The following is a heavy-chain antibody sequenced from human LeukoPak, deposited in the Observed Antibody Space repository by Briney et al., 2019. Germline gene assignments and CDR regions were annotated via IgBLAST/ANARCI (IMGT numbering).Heavy chain of an antibody. V-gene: IGHV4-38-2*01. CDR2: IYHTGST. CDR1: GYSISGGWY. Sequence: PSETLSLTCAVSGYSISGGWYWGWIRQPPGQGLEWIAGIYHTGSTFYNPSLKSRVTISLDTSKNQIYLKLNSVTAADTAVYYCARVASNLFGYASFDFWGQGTLVTVSS. D-gene: IGHD2-2*01. CDR3: ARVASNLFGYASFDF. J-gene: IGHJ4*02.